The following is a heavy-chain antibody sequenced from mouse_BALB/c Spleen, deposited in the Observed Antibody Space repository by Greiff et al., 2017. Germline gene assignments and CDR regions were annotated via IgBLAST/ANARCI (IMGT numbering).Heavy chain of an antibody. Sequence: EVMLVESGGGLVQPKGSLKLSCAASGFTFNTYAMNWVRQAPGKGLEWVARIRSKSNNYATYYADSVKDRFTISRDDSQSMLYLQMNNLKTEDTAMYYCVRILMTVYAMDYWGQGTSVTVSS. J-gene: IGHJ4*01. CDR2: IRSKSNNYAT. V-gene: IGHV10-1*02. CDR1: GFTFNTYA. CDR3: VRILMTVYAMDY. D-gene: IGHD2-3*01.